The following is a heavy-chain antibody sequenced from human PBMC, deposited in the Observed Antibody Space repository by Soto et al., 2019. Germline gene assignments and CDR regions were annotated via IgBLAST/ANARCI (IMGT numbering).Heavy chain of an antibody. CDR1: GFSFSKYS. D-gene: IGHD2-8*01. V-gene: IGHV3-21*06. CDR2: XXDXXNXX. CDR3: ANFPSCTSSTCLDY. J-gene: IGHJ4*02. Sequence: PGGAQRLSCVASGFSFSKYSMSWVRQAPGKRLEWVSSXXDXXNXXXXXDXXXGRFTISRDNSINSLFLQLNSLRPDDTAVYYCANFPSCTSSTCLDYWGRGSLVTASS.